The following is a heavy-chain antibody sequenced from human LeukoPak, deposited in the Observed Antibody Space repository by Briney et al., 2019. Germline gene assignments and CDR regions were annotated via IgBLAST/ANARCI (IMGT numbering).Heavy chain of an antibody. Sequence: SETLSLTCPVSGASISSGSYCWGWVRQPPGKGLEWIASISHSGKTYCNASLKSRVTVSVDTSKNRFSLMLNSVSAADTAVYYCARHAPFEDGNKRGFEYWGQGTLVTVSS. CDR1: GASISSGSYC. CDR3: ARHAPFEDGNKRGFEY. D-gene: IGHD2/OR15-2a*01. CDR2: ISHSGKT. J-gene: IGHJ4*02. V-gene: IGHV4-39*01.